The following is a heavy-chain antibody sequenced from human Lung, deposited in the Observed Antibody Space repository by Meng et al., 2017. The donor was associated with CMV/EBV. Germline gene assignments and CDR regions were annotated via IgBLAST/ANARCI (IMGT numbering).Heavy chain of an antibody. CDR3: ARAEADTGNFDY. Sequence: QVQLQESGPGLVKPSETLSLPCNVSGGSISSYYWSWIRQSAGKGLEWIGRIYTSGTTIYNPSLKSRLTLSLDTSKNQFSLKLNSVTAADTAVYYCARAEADTGNFDYWGQGTLVTVSS. CDR1: GGSISSYY. CDR2: IYTSGTT. V-gene: IGHV4-4*07. D-gene: IGHD6-19*01. J-gene: IGHJ4*02.